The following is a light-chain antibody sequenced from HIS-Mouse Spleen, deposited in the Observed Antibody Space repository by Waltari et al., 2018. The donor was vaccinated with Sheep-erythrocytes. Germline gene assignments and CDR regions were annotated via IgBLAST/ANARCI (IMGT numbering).Light chain of an antibody. V-gene: IGKV4-1*01. CDR1: QSVLYSSNNKNH. J-gene: IGKJ4*01. CDR2: WAS. CDR3: QQYYSTLT. Sequence: DIVMNQSPDSLAVSLGERATINSKSSQSVLYSSNNKNHLAWYQQKPGQPPKLLIYWASTRESGVPDRFSGSGSGTDFTLTISSLQAEDVAVYYCQQYYSTLTFGGGTKVEIK.